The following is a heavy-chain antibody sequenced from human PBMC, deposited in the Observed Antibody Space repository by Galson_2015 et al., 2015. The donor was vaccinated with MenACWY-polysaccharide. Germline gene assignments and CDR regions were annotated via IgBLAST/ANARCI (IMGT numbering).Heavy chain of an antibody. V-gene: IGHV4-39*01. Sequence: SLTCTVSGASLSTRSYYWDWVRQSPDKGLEWIGCIFYSGTTYYNPSLKSRVTISVDTSRSQFSLRLTSVTAADTAVYYCARHERREVRTSSAFDMWGPGTMVTVSS. J-gene: IGHJ3*02. CDR2: IFYSGTT. CDR1: GASLSTRSYY. CDR3: ARHERREVRTSSAFDM. D-gene: IGHD1-26*01.